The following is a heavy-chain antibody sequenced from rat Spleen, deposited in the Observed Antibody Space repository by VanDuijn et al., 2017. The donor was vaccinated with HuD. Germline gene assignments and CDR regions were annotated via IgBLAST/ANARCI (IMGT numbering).Heavy chain of an antibody. CDR3: ARRHYGYTDYFDY. Sequence: EVQLVESGGDLVQPGRSLKLTCAASGFTFSHYGMAWVRQAPTKGLEWVATLSYDGHTTDYRDSVKGRFTISRDIAKSTLYLQRDSLGSEDTATYYCARRHYGYTDYFDYWGQGVMVTVSS. J-gene: IGHJ2*01. D-gene: IGHD1-11*01. V-gene: IGHV5-29*01. CDR2: LSYDGHTT. CDR1: GFTFSHYG.